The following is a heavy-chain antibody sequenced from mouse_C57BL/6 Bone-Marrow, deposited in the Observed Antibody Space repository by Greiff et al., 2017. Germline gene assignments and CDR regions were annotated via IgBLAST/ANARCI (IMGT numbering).Heavy chain of an antibody. CDR2: IDPSDSYT. Sequence: QVQLKQPGAELVRPGTSVKLSCKASGYTFTSYWMHWVKQRPGQGLEWIGVIDPSDSYTNYNQKFKGKATLTVDTSSSTAYMTLSSLTSEDSAVYYCARKPYYYGSTLFDYWGQGTTLTVSS. V-gene: IGHV1-59*01. D-gene: IGHD1-1*01. J-gene: IGHJ2*01. CDR1: GYTFTSYW. CDR3: ARKPYYYGSTLFDY.